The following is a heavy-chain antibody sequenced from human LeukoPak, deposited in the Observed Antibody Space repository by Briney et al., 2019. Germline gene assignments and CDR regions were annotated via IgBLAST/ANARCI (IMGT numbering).Heavy chain of an antibody. CDR2: IYTNGHS. CDR1: GASISSGSYY. D-gene: IGHD3-9*01. CDR3: ARDPGTGYFHERDTYNPGAFDI. V-gene: IGHV4-61*02. Sequence: PSETLSLTCTVSGASISSGSYYWSWIRQPAGKGLEWIGRIYTNGHSNYNPSLRSRMTISRDTSKNQFSLELKSVTAADTAVYFCARDPGTGYFHERDTYNPGAFDIWGQGRMVIVSS. J-gene: IGHJ3*02.